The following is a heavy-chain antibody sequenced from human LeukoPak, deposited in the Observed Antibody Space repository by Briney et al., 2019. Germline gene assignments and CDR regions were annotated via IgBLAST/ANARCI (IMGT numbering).Heavy chain of an antibody. J-gene: IGHJ5*02. CDR3: ARDQDIVVVVAALRQREMGGFDP. V-gene: IGHV1-8*01. CDR2: MNPKSGNT. CDR1: GYTFTNYD. Sequence: GASVKVSCKASGYTFTNYDINWVRQATGQGPEWMGWMNPKSGNTGYAQKFQGRVTMTRNTSIRTAYMGRSSLRSDDTAVYYCARDQDIVVVVAALRQREMGGFDPWGQGTLVTVSS. D-gene: IGHD2-15*01.